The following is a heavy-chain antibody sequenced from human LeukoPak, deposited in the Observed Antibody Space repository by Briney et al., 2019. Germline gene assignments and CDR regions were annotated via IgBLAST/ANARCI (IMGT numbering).Heavy chain of an antibody. CDR1: GYTFTSYY. CDR2: INPSGGST. CDR3: AAWGYSSSWHRPLDY. D-gene: IGHD6-13*01. V-gene: IGHV1-46*01. Sequence: GASVKVSCKASGYTFTSYYMHWVRQAPGQGLEWMGIINPSGGSTSYAQKFQGRVTMTRDTSTSTVYMELSSLRSGDTAVYYCAAWGYSSSWHRPLDYWGQGTLVTVSS. J-gene: IGHJ4*02.